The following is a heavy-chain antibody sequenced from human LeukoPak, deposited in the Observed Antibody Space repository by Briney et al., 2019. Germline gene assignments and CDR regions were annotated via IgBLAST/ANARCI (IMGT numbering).Heavy chain of an antibody. D-gene: IGHD6-19*01. V-gene: IGHV3-23*01. Sequence: GGSLRLSCAASGFTFSSYAINWVRQAPGKGLEWISTISGPGDKTYYADSVKGRFTISRDNSKNTVYLQMSSLRAGDTAIYYCAREAASSSGWYLDYWGQGTLVTVSS. J-gene: IGHJ4*02. CDR3: AREAASSSGWYLDY. CDR2: ISGPGDKT. CDR1: GFTFSSYA.